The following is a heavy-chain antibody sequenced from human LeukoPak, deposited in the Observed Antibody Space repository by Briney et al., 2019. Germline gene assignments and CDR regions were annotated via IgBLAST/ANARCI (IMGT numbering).Heavy chain of an antibody. Sequence: GGSLRLSCAASEFTFSSYSMNWVRQAPGKGLEWVSTIYTGGNTYYAASVKGRFTISRDFSKNTVFLHMNSLRAEDTAMYYCARGDDSGYYDYFDYWGQGALVTVSS. J-gene: IGHJ4*02. CDR2: IYTGGNT. V-gene: IGHV3-53*01. CDR3: ARGDDSGYYDYFDY. D-gene: IGHD3-22*01. CDR1: EFTFSSYS.